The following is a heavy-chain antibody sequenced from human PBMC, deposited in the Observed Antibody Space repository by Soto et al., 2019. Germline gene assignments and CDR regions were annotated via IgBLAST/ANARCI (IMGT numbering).Heavy chain of an antibody. V-gene: IGHV4-31*03. CDR3: ARVGPTVDLYYYYGMDV. D-gene: IGHD4-17*01. J-gene: IGHJ6*02. CDR2: IYYSGST. CDR1: GGSISSGGYY. Sequence: LSLTCTVSGGSISSGGYYWSWIRQHPGKGLEWIGYIYYSGSTYYNPSLKSRVTISVDTSKNQFSLKLSSVTAADTAVYYCARVGPTVDLYYYYGMDVWGQGTTVTRLL.